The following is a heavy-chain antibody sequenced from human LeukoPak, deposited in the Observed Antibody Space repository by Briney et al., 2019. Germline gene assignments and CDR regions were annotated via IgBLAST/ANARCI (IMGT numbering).Heavy chain of an antibody. V-gene: IGHV3-7*01. J-gene: IGHJ4*02. Sequence: GGSLRLSCAASGFTFSSYWMSWVRQAPGKGLEWVANIKQDGSEKYYVDSVKGRLTISRDNAKNSLYLQMNSLRAEDTAVYYCANSRYDLYYFDYWGQGTLVTVSS. D-gene: IGHD6-13*01. CDR2: IKQDGSEK. CDR1: GFTFSSYW. CDR3: ANSRYDLYYFDY.